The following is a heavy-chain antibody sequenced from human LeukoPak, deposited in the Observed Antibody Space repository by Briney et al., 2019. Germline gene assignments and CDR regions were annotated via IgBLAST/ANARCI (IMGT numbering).Heavy chain of an antibody. Sequence: AAVKVSCKASGYTFTDYYMHWVRQAPGQGLEWMGWINPNDGDTNYAQKFQGRVTMTRDTSISTAHMEVSRLRSDDTAVYYCARANFLYCSSSTCLFDYWGQETLVTVSS. V-gene: IGHV1-2*02. CDR2: INPNDGDT. CDR1: GYTFTDYY. CDR3: ARANFLYCSSSTCLFDY. J-gene: IGHJ4*02. D-gene: IGHD2-2*01.